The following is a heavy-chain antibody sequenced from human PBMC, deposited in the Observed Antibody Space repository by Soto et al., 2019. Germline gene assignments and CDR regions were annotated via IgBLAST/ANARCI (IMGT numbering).Heavy chain of an antibody. V-gene: IGHV4-39*01. CDR3: ARVPLVAADPPYYFDY. D-gene: IGHD2-8*02. CDR1: GGSISSSSYY. Sequence: ASETLSLTCTVSGGSISSSSYYWGWIRQPPGKGLEWIGSIYYSGSTYYNPSLKSRDTISVDASHNQFSLKLSSVTAADTAVYYCARVPLVAADPPYYFDYCGQGTLVTVSS. J-gene: IGHJ4*02. CDR2: IYYSGST.